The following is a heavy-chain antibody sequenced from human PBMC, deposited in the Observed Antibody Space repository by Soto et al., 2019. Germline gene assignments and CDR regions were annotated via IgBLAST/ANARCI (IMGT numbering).Heavy chain of an antibody. CDR2: ISPSGST. Sequence: SETLSLTCAVYGGSLNGNYWTWLRQTPGKGLEWIGEISPSGSTNYNPSLKSRVGISLDTSKDQFSLKMKSVTAADTAVYYCARARDSFLAASYYFDNWGQGTVVTISS. CDR1: GGSLNGNY. CDR3: ARARDSFLAASYYFDN. D-gene: IGHD6-19*01. J-gene: IGHJ4*02. V-gene: IGHV4-34*01.